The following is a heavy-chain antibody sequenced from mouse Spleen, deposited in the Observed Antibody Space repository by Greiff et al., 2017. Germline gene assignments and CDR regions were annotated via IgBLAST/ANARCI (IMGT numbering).Heavy chain of an antibody. J-gene: IGHJ2*01. V-gene: IGHV14-4*01. CDR3: TTGGNYEFDY. CDR1: GFNIKDDY. Sequence: VQLQQSGAELVRPGASVKLSCTASGFNIKDDYMHWVKQRPEQGLEWIGWIDPENGDTEYASKFQGKATITADTSSNTAYLQLSSLTSEDTAVYYCTTGGNYEFDYWGQGTTLTVSS. CDR2: IDPENGDT. D-gene: IGHD2-1*01.